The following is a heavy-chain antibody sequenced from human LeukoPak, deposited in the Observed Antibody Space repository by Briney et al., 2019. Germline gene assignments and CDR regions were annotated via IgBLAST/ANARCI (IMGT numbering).Heavy chain of an antibody. CDR3: ARCDKSLRYFDWFHKELCHYFDY. Sequence: SETLSLTCTVSGGSISSSSYYWGWIRQPPGKGLEWIGSIYYSGSTYYNPSLKSRVTISVDTSKNQFSLKLSSVTAADTAVYYCARCDKSLRYFDWFHKELCHYFDYWGQGTLVTVSS. CDR2: IYYSGST. J-gene: IGHJ4*02. D-gene: IGHD3-9*01. CDR1: GGSISSSSYY. V-gene: IGHV4-39*07.